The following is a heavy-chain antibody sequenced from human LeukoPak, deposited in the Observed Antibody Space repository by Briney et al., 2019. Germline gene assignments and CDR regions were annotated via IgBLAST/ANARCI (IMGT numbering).Heavy chain of an antibody. D-gene: IGHD4-23*01. CDR3: AKSHSVAQRGYFDY. CDR2: VANSGVDT. J-gene: IGHJ4*02. CDR1: GFSFTTYA. Sequence: WGSLRLSFAASGFSFTTYAMSWVRQAPGKGLEWVSTVANSGVDTYYADSVRCRFAISRDNSRNTIYLQINSLRAEDTAVYYCAKSHSVAQRGYFDYWGQGTLVTVSS. V-gene: IGHV3-23*01.